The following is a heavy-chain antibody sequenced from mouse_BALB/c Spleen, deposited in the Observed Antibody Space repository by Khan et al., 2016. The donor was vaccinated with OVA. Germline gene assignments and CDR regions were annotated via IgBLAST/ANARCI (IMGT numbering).Heavy chain of an antibody. Sequence: EVQLQESGPGLVKPSQSLSLTCTVTGYSITSDYAWNWIRQFPGNKLEWMGYISYSGSTRYNPSLKSRISITRDPSKNQSFLQLNAVTTEDTATYYCARYEDYDGYAMDYWGQGTSVTVSS. CDR1: GYSITSDYA. CDR2: ISYSGST. CDR3: ARYEDYDGYAMDY. D-gene: IGHD2-4*01. V-gene: IGHV3-2*02. J-gene: IGHJ4*01.